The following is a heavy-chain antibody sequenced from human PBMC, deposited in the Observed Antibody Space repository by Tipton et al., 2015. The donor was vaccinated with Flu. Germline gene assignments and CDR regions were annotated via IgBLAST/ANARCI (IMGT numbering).Heavy chain of an antibody. Sequence: TLSLTCTVSGGSISGYYWSWIRQSAVKGLEWIGRIYTGGSTRYNSALESRATMSVDTSKNQISLKLTSVTAADTALYYCARYPCSGDTCSRYYFESWGQGMLVTVSS. J-gene: IGHJ4*02. D-gene: IGHD2-15*01. CDR3: ARYPCSGDTCSRYYFES. CDR1: GGSISGYY. V-gene: IGHV4-4*07. CDR2: IYTGGST.